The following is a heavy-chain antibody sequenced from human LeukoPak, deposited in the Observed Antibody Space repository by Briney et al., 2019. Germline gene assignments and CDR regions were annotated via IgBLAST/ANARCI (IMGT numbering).Heavy chain of an antibody. D-gene: IGHD3-22*01. CDR1: GYTLTELS. V-gene: IGHV1-24*01. J-gene: IGHJ4*02. CDR3: ATGLPNYYDSSGYPDY. Sequence: GASVKVSCKVSGYTLTELSMHWVRQAPGKGLEWMGGFDPEDGETIYAQKFQGRVTMTEETSTDTAYMELSSLRSEDTAVYYCATGLPNYYDSSGYPDYWGQGTLVTVSS. CDR2: FDPEDGET.